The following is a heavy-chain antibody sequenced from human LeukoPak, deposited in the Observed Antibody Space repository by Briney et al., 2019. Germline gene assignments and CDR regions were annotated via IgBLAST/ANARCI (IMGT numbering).Heavy chain of an antibody. CDR1: GFTFSSYW. Sequence: GGSLRLSCAASGFTFSSYWMSWVRQAPGKGLEWVANIKQDGSEKYYVDSVKGRFTISRDNAKNSLYLQMNSLRAEDTAVNYCAGAQYYYDSGGWGQGTLVTVSS. D-gene: IGHD3-22*01. V-gene: IGHV3-7*01. CDR3: AGAQYYYDSGG. J-gene: IGHJ4*02. CDR2: IKQDGSEK.